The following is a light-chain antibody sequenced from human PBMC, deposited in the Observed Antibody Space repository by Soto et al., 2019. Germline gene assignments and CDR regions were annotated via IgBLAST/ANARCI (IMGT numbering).Light chain of an antibody. CDR3: QQYGRSPLT. V-gene: IGKV3-20*01. Sequence: EIVLTQSPVTLSLSPGERAILSCRASQSLSSDFLAWYQQKPGQAPRLLIYSSSNRATGIPDRFSGSGSGTDSTLTISRLEPADFAVYYCQQYGRSPLTFGGGTKVDIK. CDR1: QSLSSDF. CDR2: SSS. J-gene: IGKJ4*01.